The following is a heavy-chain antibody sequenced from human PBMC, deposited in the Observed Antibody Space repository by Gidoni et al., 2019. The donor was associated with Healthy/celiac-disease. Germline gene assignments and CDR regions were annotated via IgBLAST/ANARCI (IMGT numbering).Heavy chain of an antibody. Sequence: EVQLVESGGGLVQPGVSVQHPLAAPGYTFRGSARHWVRQASGKGMEWVGRIRRKANSYATDYAASVKGRFTISKDDSKNTAYLQMNSLKTEDTAVYYCTRQGSSGWYYWFDPWGQGTLVTVSS. CDR2: IRRKANSYAT. J-gene: IGHJ5*02. V-gene: IGHV3-73*02. D-gene: IGHD6-19*01. CDR3: TRQGSSGWYYWFDP. CDR1: GYTFRGSA.